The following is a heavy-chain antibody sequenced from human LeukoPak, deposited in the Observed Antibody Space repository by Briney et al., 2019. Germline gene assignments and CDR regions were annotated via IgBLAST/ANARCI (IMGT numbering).Heavy chain of an antibody. J-gene: IGHJ6*02. D-gene: IGHD6-13*01. Sequence: GGSLRLSCTASGFTFGDYAMSWFRQAPGKGLEWVGFIRSKAYGGTTEYAASVKGRFTISRDDSKSIAYLQMNSLKTEDTAVYYCTRPFYSSSPRGMDVWGQGTTVTVSS. CDR1: GFTFGDYA. CDR3: TRPFYSSSPRGMDV. V-gene: IGHV3-49*03. CDR2: IRSKAYGGTT.